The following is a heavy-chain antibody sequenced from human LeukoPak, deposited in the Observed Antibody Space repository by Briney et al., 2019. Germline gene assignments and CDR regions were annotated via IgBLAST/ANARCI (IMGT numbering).Heavy chain of an antibody. CDR1: GFTFSDFY. J-gene: IGHJ6*03. V-gene: IGHV3-11*04. Sequence: GGSLRLSCEASGFTFSDFYMSWIRQAPGQGLEWLSYISTTGYTIYYADSVKGRFTISRDNTQNSLFLQMDSLRVEDTAVSYCARDFASEYMDVWGKGTTVTVSS. CDR2: ISTTGYTI. CDR3: ARDFASEYMDV.